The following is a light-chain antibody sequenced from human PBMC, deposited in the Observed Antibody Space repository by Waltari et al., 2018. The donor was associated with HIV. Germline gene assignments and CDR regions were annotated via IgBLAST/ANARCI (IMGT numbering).Light chain of an antibody. Sequence: EIVLTQSPATLSVSPGEGATLSCRASQTVTSYLAWYHQKPGQAPRLLFYGASTRATGIPIRFSGSGSGTDFTLTISSLQSEDLAVYYCQQYADWPFTFGGGTKVEI. V-gene: IGKV3D-15*01. CDR3: QQYADWPFT. J-gene: IGKJ4*01. CDR1: QTVTSY. CDR2: GAS.